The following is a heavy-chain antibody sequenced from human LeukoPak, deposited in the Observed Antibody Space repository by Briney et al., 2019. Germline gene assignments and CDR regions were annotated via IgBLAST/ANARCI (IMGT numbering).Heavy chain of an antibody. D-gene: IGHD3-3*01. CDR1: GITFSSYA. J-gene: IGHJ6*03. Sequence: GRSLRLSCEASGITFSSYAMHWVRQAPGKGLEWVAVISYDGSNKYYADSVKGRFTISRDNSKNTLYLQMNSLRGEDTAVYYCARAKRITIFGVVISSRDYYYMDVWGKGTTVTISS. CDR3: ARAKRITIFGVVISSRDYYYMDV. CDR2: ISYDGSNK. V-gene: IGHV3-30*04.